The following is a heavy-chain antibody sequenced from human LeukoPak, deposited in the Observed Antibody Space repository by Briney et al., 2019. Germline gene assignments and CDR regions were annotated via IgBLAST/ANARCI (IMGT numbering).Heavy chain of an antibody. CDR3: ARGGRHTVTTIVCVHFDY. J-gene: IGHJ4*02. CDR2: IKQDGSDK. V-gene: IGHV3-7*01. CDR1: GFTFIDYW. Sequence: PGGSLRLYCGVSGFTFIDYWMSWVRQAPGKGLEWVASIKQDGSDKYYVDPVKGRFTISRDNAKKSQYLQMSSLRVEDTAVYYCARGGRHTVTTIVCVHFDYWCQGSVATVSS. D-gene: IGHD4-17*01.